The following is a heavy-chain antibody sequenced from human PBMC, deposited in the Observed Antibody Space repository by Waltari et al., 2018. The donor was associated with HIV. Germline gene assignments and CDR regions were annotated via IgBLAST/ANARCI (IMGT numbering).Heavy chain of an antibody. CDR1: GFTFSNAW. V-gene: IGHV3-15*01. D-gene: IGHD2-2*01. J-gene: IGHJ4*02. Sequence: EVQLVESGGGLVKPGGSLRLSCAASGFTFSNAWMSWVRQAPGKGLEWVGRIKSKTDGGTTDYAAPVKGRFTISRDDSKNTLYLQMNSLKTEDTAVYYCTTGVSSRIVVVPAAIRNYWGQGTLVTVSS. CDR2: IKSKTDGGTT. CDR3: TTGVSSRIVVVPAAIRNY.